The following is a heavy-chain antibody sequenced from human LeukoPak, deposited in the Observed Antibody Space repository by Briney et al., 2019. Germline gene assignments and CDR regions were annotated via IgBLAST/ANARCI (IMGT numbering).Heavy chain of an antibody. V-gene: IGHV3-48*01. CDR2: ISSSSSTI. J-gene: IGHJ4*02. D-gene: IGHD4-23*01. CDR1: GFTFSSYS. Sequence: GGSLRLSCAASGFTFSSYSMNWVRQAPGKGLEWVSYISSSSSTIYYADSVKGRFTISRDNAKNSLYLQMNSLRAEDTAVYYCARDPLTTVATPVDYWGQGTLVTVSS. CDR3: ARDPLTTVATPVDY.